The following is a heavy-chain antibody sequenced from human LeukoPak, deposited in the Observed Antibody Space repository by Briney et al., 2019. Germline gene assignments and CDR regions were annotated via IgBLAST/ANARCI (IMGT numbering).Heavy chain of an antibody. J-gene: IGHJ4*02. Sequence: ASVKVSCKASGYTFTGYYMHWVRQAPGQGLEWMGWINSNSGVTKYAQQFLDRVTMTRDKSTSTAYIELSRLTSGDTAIYYCARDGTLSGTWNDFWGQGSLVTVSS. CDR1: GYTFTGYY. CDR2: INSNSGVT. V-gene: IGHV1-2*02. CDR3: ARDGTLSGTWNDF. D-gene: IGHD6-13*01.